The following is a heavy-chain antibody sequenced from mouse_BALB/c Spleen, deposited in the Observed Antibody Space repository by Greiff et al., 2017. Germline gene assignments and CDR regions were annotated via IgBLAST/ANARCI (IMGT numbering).Heavy chain of an antibody. CDR1: GFAFSSYD. V-gene: IGHV5-12-1*01. D-gene: IGHD2-5*01. CDR3: ERERSNYDAMDY. Sequence: EVKVVESGGGLVKPGGSLKLSCAASGFAFSSYDMSWVRQTPEKRLEWVAYISSGGGSTYYPDTVKGRFTISRDYAKSTLYLQMSSLKSEDTAMYYCERERSNYDAMDYWGQGTSVTVSS. J-gene: IGHJ4*01. CDR2: ISSGGGST.